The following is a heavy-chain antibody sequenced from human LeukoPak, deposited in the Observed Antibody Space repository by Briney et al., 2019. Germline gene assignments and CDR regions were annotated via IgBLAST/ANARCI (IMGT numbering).Heavy chain of an antibody. Sequence: AETLSLTCTVSDGSISTYYWSGIRQPPGKGLEWIGYIYYSGSTNYNPSLKSRVTISLDTSKNQFSLKLSSVTAADTAVYYCAAGARDRYYYYYMDVWGKGTTVTVSS. CDR1: DGSISTYY. D-gene: IGHD1-26*01. J-gene: IGHJ6*03. CDR2: IYYSGST. CDR3: AAGARDRYYYYYMDV. V-gene: IGHV4-59*01.